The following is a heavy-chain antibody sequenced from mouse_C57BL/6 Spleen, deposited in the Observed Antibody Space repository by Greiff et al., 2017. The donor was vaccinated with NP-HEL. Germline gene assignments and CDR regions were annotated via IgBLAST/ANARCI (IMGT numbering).Heavy chain of an antibody. J-gene: IGHJ1*03. CDR3: AKDYYGSSHRYFDV. CDR2: ISDGGSYT. D-gene: IGHD1-1*01. V-gene: IGHV5-4*01. Sequence: EVHLVESGGGLVKPGGSLKLSCAASGFTFSSYAMSWVRQTPEKRLEWVATISDGGSYTYYPDNVKGRFTISRDNAKNNLYLQMSHLKSEDTAMYYCAKDYYGSSHRYFDVWGTGTTVTVSS. CDR1: GFTFSSYA.